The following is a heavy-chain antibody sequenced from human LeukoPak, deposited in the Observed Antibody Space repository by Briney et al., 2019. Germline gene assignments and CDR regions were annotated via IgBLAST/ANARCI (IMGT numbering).Heavy chain of an antibody. CDR1: GASISSYY. D-gene: IGHD1-14*01. CDR2: IYYSGST. V-gene: IGHV4-59*08. J-gene: IGHJ4*02. Sequence: SQTLSLTCTVSGASISSYYWSWVRQPPGKGLEWLGYIYYSGSTNYNPSLKSRVTISVDTSKNQFSLRLSSVTAADTAVYYCARHARESGHYWGQGTLVTVSS. CDR3: ARHARESGHY.